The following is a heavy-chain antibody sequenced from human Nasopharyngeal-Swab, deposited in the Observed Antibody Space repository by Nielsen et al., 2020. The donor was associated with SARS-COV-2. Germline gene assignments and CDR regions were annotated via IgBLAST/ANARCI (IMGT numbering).Heavy chain of an antibody. Sequence: GSLRLSCTVSGGSISSGSYYWGWIRQPPGKGLEWIGSIYYSGNTYYNPSLKSRVTISVDTSNNQFSLKLSSVTAADTAVYYCARDRYYYDSSGLGVYYFDYWGQGTLVTVSS. CDR1: GGSISSGSYY. CDR3: ARDRYYYDSSGLGVYYFDY. J-gene: IGHJ4*02. CDR2: IYYSGNT. V-gene: IGHV4-39*07. D-gene: IGHD3-22*01.